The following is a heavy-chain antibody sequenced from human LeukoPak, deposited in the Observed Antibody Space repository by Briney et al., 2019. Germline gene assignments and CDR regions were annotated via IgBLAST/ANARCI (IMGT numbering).Heavy chain of an antibody. CDR2: IYYSGST. Sequence: SETLSLTCTVSGGSISSGGYYWRWIRQHPGKGLEWIGYIYYSGSTYYNPPLKSRVTISVDTSKNQFSLKLSSVTAADTAVYYCARDRGPYSGYDSYYFDYWGQGTLVTVSS. D-gene: IGHD5-12*01. CDR1: GGSISSGGYY. CDR3: ARDRGPYSGYDSYYFDY. V-gene: IGHV4-31*03. J-gene: IGHJ4*02.